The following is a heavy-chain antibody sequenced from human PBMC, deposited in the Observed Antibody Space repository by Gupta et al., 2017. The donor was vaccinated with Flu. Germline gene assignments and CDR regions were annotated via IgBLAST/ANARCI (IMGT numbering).Heavy chain of an antibody. V-gene: IGHV3-30*18. Sequence: QAPGKGLEWVAVISDDGSNKNYADSVMGRFTISRDNSKNTLFLQMNSLRAEDTAVYYCAKDLGGSGIYYTFDSWGQGTLVTVSS. CDR3: AKDLGGSGIYYTFDS. J-gene: IGHJ4*02. CDR2: ISDDGSNK. D-gene: IGHD3-10*01.